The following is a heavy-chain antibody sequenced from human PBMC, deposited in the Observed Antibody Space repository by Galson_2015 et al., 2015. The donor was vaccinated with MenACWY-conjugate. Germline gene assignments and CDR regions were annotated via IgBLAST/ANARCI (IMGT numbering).Heavy chain of an antibody. D-gene: IGHD2/OR15-2a*01. CDR3: AREFSY. V-gene: IGHV4-61*08. CDR2: IYDSGTT. CDR1: GGSASSRGYY. Sequence: ATLSLPCPVSGGSASSRGYYWPWIRPPPGKGLEWIGLIYDSGTTKYNPSLKGRVTISLDTSKNQVSLKLSSVTAADTAVYYCAREFSYWGQGTLVTVSS. J-gene: IGHJ4*02.